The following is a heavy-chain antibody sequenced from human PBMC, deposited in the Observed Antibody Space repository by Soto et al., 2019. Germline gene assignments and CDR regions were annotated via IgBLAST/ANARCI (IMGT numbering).Heavy chain of an antibody. CDR1: GFTFSSYS. J-gene: IGHJ6*02. CDR3: ARDHRWKNGMDV. CDR2: ISSSSSYI. Sequence: AGGSLILSCAASGFTFSSYSMNWVRQAPGKGLEWVSSISSSSSYIYYADSVKGRFTISRDNAKNSLYLQMNSLRAEDTAVYYCARDHRWKNGMDVWGQGTTVTVSS. V-gene: IGHV3-21*01. D-gene: IGHD1-1*01.